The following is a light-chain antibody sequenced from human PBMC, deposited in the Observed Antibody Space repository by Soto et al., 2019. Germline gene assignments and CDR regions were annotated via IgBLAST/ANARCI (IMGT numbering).Light chain of an antibody. J-gene: IGKJ1*01. V-gene: IGKV1-5*01. Sequence: DIQMTQSPSSLAASVGGIVTITCRASQNIGVYLNWYQKKPGKAPKLLIHAASSLHSGVPSRFSGSGSGTEFTLAIINLQPDDFATYYCQQYETFSPWTFGQGTKVDIK. CDR1: QNIGVY. CDR3: QQYETFSPWT. CDR2: AAS.